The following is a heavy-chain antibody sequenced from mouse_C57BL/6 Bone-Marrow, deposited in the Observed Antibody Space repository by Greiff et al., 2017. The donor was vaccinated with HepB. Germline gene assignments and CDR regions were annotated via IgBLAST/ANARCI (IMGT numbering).Heavy chain of an antibody. CDR3: AGSVTTVVATDY. CDR1: GYTFTDHT. CDR2: IYTSDGST. J-gene: IGHJ2*01. V-gene: IGHV1-78*01. Sequence: VKLVESDAELVKPGASVKISCKVSGYTFTDHTIHWMQQRPEQGLEWIGYIYTSDGSTKYNEKFKGNATLTADKSSSTAYIQLNSLTSEDSAVYVCAGSVTTVVATDYWGQGTTLTVSS. D-gene: IGHD1-1*01.